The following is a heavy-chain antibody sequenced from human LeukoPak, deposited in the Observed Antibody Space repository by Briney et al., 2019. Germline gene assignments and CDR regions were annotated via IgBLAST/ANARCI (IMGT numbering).Heavy chain of an antibody. CDR2: INPNSGGT. CDR3: ARGGDGSGSFGDY. J-gene: IGHJ4*02. D-gene: IGHD3-10*01. V-gene: IGHV1-2*04. Sequence: CKASGYTFTGYYMHWVRQAPGQGLEWMGWINPNSGGTNYAQKFQGWVTMTRDTSISTAYMELSRLRSDDTAVYYCARGGDGSGSFGDYWGQGTLVTVSS. CDR1: GYTFTGYY.